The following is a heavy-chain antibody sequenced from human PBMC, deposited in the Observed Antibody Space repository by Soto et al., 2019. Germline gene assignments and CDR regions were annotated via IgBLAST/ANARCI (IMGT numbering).Heavy chain of an antibody. V-gene: IGHV1-69*13. CDR3: ARGDSGYDLGHVAWFDP. J-gene: IGHJ5*02. D-gene: IGHD5-12*01. Sequence: ASVKVSCKASGGTFSSYAISWVRQAPGQGLEWMGGIIPIFGTANYAQKFQGRVTITADESTSTAYMELSSLRSEDTAVYYWARGDSGYDLGHVAWFDPWGQGTLVTVSS. CDR1: GGTFSSYA. CDR2: IIPIFGTA.